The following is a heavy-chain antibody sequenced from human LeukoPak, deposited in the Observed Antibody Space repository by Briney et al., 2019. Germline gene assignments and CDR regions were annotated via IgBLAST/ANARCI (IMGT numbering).Heavy chain of an antibody. Sequence: GGSLRLSCAASGFTFSSYAMSWVRQAPGKGLEWVSAISGSGGSTYYADSVKGRFTISRDNSKNTLYLQMNSLRAEDTAVYYCAKGSDGSGSYYGDWFDYWGQGTLVTVSS. CDR1: GFTFSSYA. D-gene: IGHD3-10*01. CDR2: ISGSGGST. CDR3: AKGSDGSGSYYGDWFDY. J-gene: IGHJ4*02. V-gene: IGHV3-23*01.